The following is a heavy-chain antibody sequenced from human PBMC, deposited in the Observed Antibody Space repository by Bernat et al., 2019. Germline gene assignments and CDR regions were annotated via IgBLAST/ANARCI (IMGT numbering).Heavy chain of an antibody. CDR1: GFTFSDHG. J-gene: IGHJ4*02. CDR3: AKSGSGNFFDY. CDR2: ITSGGST. V-gene: IGHV3-23*04. D-gene: IGHD3-10*01. Sequence: EVQLVESGGGLVQPGGSLRLSCEASGFTFSDHGMSWVRQAPGKGLEWVSAITSGGSTYRADSVKGRLTICKETSKNTLYLQMNSLRSEETAVYYCAKSGSGNFFDYWGQGTLVTVSS.